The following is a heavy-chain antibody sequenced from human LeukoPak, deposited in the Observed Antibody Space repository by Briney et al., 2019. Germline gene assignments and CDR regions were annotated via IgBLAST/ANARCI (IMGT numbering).Heavy chain of an antibody. D-gene: IGHD6-13*01. CDR2: IRYDGSNK. Sequence: PGGSLRLSCAASGFTFSSYGMHWVRQAPGKGLEWVAFIRYDGSNKYYADSVKGRFTISRDNSKNTLYLQMNSLRAEDTAVYYCAKGRAMGSSWLTFDYWGQGTLVTVSS. J-gene: IGHJ4*02. CDR1: GFTFSSYG. V-gene: IGHV3-30*02. CDR3: AKGRAMGSSWLTFDY.